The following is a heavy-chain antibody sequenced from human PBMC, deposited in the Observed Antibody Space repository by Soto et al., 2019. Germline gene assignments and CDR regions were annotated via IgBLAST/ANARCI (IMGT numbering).Heavy chain of an antibody. D-gene: IGHD3-16*01. CDR3: AKVPVGATGRFDY. CDR2: ISGSGGST. V-gene: IGHV3-23*01. CDR1: GFTFSNYA. Sequence: GGSLRLSCAGSGFTFSNYAMSWVRQAPGKGLAWVSAISGSGGSTYYADSVKGRFTISRDNSKNTFYLQMSSLRAEDTALYYCAKVPVGATGRFDYWGQGTLVTVSS. J-gene: IGHJ4*02.